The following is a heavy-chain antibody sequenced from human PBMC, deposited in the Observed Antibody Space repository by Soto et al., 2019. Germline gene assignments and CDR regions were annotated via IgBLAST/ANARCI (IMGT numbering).Heavy chain of an antibody. CDR2: ICAYKRNP. CDR1: GYTFSGYC. D-gene: IGHD3-16*01. J-gene: IGHJ3*02. CDR3: AGKIMITFGGVTRGADAFDS. Sequence: DLVKVPCTASGYTFSGYCISWVRQAPGQGRVQTGWICAYKRNPWHAQKQQGRGAMNTDQSTSTARTELRSLRSDPRTVYCCAGKIMITFGGVTRGADAFDSWGQGTMVTV. V-gene: IGHV1-18*01.